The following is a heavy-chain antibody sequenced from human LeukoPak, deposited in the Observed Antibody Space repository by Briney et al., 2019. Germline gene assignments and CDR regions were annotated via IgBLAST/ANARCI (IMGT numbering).Heavy chain of an antibody. J-gene: IGHJ1*01. Sequence: GGSLRLSCAASGFTFSSYWMHWVRQAPGKGLVWVSRIKSDGSTRYADSVKGGFTVSRDNAKNTVSLQMNSLRAEDTGVYYCARAPSEIGGYYPEYFRHWGQGTLVIVSS. CDR1: GFTFSSYW. V-gene: IGHV3-74*01. CDR3: ARAPSEIGGYYPEYFRH. D-gene: IGHD3-22*01. CDR2: IKSDGST.